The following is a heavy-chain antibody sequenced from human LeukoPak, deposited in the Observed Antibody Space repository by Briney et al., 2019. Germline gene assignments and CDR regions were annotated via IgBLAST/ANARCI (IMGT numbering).Heavy chain of an antibody. CDR3: ARDKNTYYYDSSPGDAFDI. CDR2: INHSGST. D-gene: IGHD3-22*01. Sequence: PSETLSLTCAVSGGSLSGYYWTWIRQPPGKGLEWIGEINHSGSTNYNPSLKSRVTMSVDTSKNQFSLKLSSVTAADTAVYYCARDKNTYYYDSSPGDAFDIWGQGTMVTVSS. CDR1: GGSLSGYY. J-gene: IGHJ3*02. V-gene: IGHV4-34*10.